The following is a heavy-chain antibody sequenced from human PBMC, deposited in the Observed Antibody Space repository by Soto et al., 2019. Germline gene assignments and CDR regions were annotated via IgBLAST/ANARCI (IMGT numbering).Heavy chain of an antibody. CDR1: GVSLSGSDW. J-gene: IGHJ5*02. D-gene: IGHD6-19*01. CDR3: ARDRLISVENDLISGLDP. CDR2: IAHSGMT. Sequence: QVQLEESGPGLVKPSGTLSLTCSVSGVSLSGSDWWGWVRQPPGRGLEWIGEIAHSGMTNLSPSLKSRITITVDKSKNQFALELKSVTAADTAPYYCARDRLISVENDLISGLDPWGQGTLVIVSS. V-gene: IGHV4-4*02.